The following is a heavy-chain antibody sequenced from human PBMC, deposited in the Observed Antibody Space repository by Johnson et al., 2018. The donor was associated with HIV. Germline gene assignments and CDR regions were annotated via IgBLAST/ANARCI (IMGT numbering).Heavy chain of an antibody. CDR2: ISYDGSNK. CDR3: ASRLTGYSRSWHAFDI. Sequence: QVQLVESGGGVVQPGRSLRLSCAASGFTFSSYGMHWVRQAPGKGLEWVAVISYDGSNKYYADSVKGRFTISRDNSKNTLYLQMNSLRAEDTAVYYCASRLTGYSRSWHAFDIWGQGTMVTVSS. CDR1: GFTFSSYG. D-gene: IGHD6-13*01. V-gene: IGHV3-30*03. J-gene: IGHJ3*02.